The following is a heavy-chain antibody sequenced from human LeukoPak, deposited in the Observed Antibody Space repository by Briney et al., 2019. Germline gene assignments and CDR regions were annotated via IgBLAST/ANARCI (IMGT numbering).Heavy chain of an antibody. Sequence: GGSLRLSCAASGFTFSSYAMSWVRQAPGKGLEWVSAISGSGGSTYYADSVKGRFTISRDNSKNTLYLQMNSLRAEGTAVYYCAKFRPSIVGATMGYFDYWGQGTLVTVSS. D-gene: IGHD1-26*01. CDR3: AKFRPSIVGATMGYFDY. CDR2: ISGSGGST. CDR1: GFTFSSYA. J-gene: IGHJ4*02. V-gene: IGHV3-23*01.